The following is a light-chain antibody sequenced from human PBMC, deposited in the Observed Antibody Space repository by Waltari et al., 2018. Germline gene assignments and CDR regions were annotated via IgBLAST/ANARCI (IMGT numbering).Light chain of an antibody. Sequence: QSVLTQPPSASGTPGQRVSISCSGSNSNIGTNTVNWYQQLPGTAPKLLIYSNNNRPSGVPARFSGSKSCTSASLAISGLQSEDEAEYYCAAWDDSLNGPVFGAGTKLTVL. J-gene: IGLJ3*02. CDR2: SNN. V-gene: IGLV1-44*01. CDR1: NSNIGTNT. CDR3: AAWDDSLNGPV.